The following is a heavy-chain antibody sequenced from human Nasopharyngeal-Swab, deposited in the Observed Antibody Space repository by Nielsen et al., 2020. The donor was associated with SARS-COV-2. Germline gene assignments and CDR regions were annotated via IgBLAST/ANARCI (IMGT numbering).Heavy chain of an antibody. Sequence: SETLSLTCTVSGGSISSYYWSWIRQPPGKGLEWIGYIYYSGSTNYNPSLKSRVTISVDTSKNQFSLKLSSVNAADTAVYYCARDSVYYGDYQPYYGMDVWGQGTTVTVSS. CDR1: GGSISSYY. CDR2: IYYSGST. CDR3: ARDSVYYGDYQPYYGMDV. J-gene: IGHJ6*02. D-gene: IGHD4-17*01. V-gene: IGHV4-59*13.